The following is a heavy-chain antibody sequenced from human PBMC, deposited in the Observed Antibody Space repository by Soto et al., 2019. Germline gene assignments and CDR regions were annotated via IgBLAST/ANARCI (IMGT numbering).Heavy chain of an antibody. CDR1: GFTFSSYS. J-gene: IGHJ3*02. Sequence: GGSLRLSCAAFGFTFSSYSMNWVRQAPGKGLEWVSSISSSSSYIYYADSVKGRFTISRDNAKNSLYLQMNSLRAEDTAVYYCARDLAYCGGDCYYDAFDIWGQGTMVTVSS. D-gene: IGHD2-21*02. CDR2: ISSSSSYI. V-gene: IGHV3-21*01. CDR3: ARDLAYCGGDCYYDAFDI.